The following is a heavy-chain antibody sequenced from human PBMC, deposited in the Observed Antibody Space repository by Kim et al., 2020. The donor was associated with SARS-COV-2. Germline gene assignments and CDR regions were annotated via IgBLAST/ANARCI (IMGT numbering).Heavy chain of an antibody. V-gene: IGHV4-34*01. CDR3: ARGGVNYDFWSGYHNWFDP. J-gene: IGHJ5*02. D-gene: IGHD3-3*01. Sequence: SRVTISVDTSKNQFSLKLSSVTAADTAVYYCARGGVNYDFWSGYHNWFDPWGQGTLVTVSS.